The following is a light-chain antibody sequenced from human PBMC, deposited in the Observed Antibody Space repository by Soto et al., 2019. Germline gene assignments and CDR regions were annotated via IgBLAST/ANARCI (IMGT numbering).Light chain of an antibody. Sequence: SVLTLPDSVSRSPGQSITISCTGNSSDVGGYSYVSWYQQHLGKVPKLMIYEVSDGPLGVSNRFSGSKSGNTASLTISGLQAEDEDDYYGTSYTSSSTLDVFGSGTKVTVL. V-gene: IGLV2-14*01. CDR2: EVS. J-gene: IGLJ1*01. CDR3: TSYTSSSTLDV. CDR1: SSDVGGYSY.